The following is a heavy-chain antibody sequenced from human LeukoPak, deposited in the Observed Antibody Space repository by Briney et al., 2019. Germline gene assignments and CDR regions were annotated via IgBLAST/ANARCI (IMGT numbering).Heavy chain of an antibody. CDR2: ISGSSSMI. Sequence: PGGSLRLSCAASGFTFSSYAMSWVRQAPGKGLEWVSFISGSSSMIFYADSVKGRFTISRDNAKDSVYLQMNSLRDEDTAMYYCARVSNTFYFDFWGQRALVTVSS. V-gene: IGHV3-48*02. J-gene: IGHJ4*02. CDR1: GFTFSSYA. CDR3: ARVSNTFYFDF.